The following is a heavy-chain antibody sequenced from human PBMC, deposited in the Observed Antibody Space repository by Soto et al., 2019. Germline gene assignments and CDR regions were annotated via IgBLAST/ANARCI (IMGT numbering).Heavy chain of an antibody. J-gene: IGHJ6*02. CDR3: ARDLMDYDILTGYPYGMDV. CDR2: IWYDGSNK. D-gene: IGHD3-9*01. V-gene: IGHV3-33*01. CDR1: GFTFSSYG. Sequence: GWSLRLSCAASGFTFSSYGMHWVRQAPGKGLEWVAVIWYDGSNKYYADSVKGRFTISRDNSKNTLYLQMNSLRAEDTAVYYCARDLMDYDILTGYPYGMDVWGQGTTVTVSS.